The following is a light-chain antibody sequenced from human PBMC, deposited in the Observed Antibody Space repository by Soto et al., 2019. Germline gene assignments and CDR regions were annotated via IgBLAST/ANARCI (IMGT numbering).Light chain of an antibody. CDR1: QTVTDY. CDR2: SAS. Sequence: DIQMTQSPSSLSASVAHIVTITSRAGQTVTDYLNWYQHQPGKAPKLLIYSASTLPSGVPSRFSGRGDGTEFTLTITTLQPDDFATYFCQQYNRNTWSFGPGTKVDIK. V-gene: IGKV1-9*01. J-gene: IGKJ1*01. CDR3: QQYNRNTWS.